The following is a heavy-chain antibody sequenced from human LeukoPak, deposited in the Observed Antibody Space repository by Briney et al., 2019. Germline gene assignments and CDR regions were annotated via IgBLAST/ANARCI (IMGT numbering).Heavy chain of an antibody. Sequence: ASVKVSCKASGYTFTIYYMHWVRQAPGQGLEWMGIINPSGGSTSYAQKFQGRVTMTRDMSTSTVYMELSSLRSEDTAVYYCARDHQYGDYDGTFDYWGQGTLVTVSS. D-gene: IGHD4-17*01. CDR2: INPSGGST. V-gene: IGHV1-46*01. CDR3: ARDHQYGDYDGTFDY. CDR1: GYTFTIYY. J-gene: IGHJ4*02.